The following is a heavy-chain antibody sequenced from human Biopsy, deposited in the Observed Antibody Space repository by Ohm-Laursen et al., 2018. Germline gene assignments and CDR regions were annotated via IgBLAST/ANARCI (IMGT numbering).Heavy chain of an antibody. CDR3: ASLEDRTFDK. CDR1: GGTLITYA. CDR2: IIPILHVP. V-gene: IGHV1-69*04. Sequence: SVKASCKVSGGTLITYAISWARQAPGHGLEWMGRIIPILHVPTYAQSFQGRVTINADKSTSTAYMELSGLRSEDTAVYYCASLEDRTFDKWGQGTLVTVSS. J-gene: IGHJ4*02.